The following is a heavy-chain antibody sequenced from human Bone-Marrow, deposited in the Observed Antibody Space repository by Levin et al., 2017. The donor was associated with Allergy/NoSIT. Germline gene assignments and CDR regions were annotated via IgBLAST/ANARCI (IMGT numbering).Heavy chain of an antibody. CDR1: GYTFTGYY. CDR3: ARGYCSGGSCRSWFDP. Sequence: ASVKVSCKASGYTFTGYYMHWVRQAPGQGLEWMGWINPNSGGTNYAQKFQGRVTMTRDTSISTAYMELSRLRSDDTAVYYCARGYCSGGSCRSWFDPWGQGTLVTVSS. V-gene: IGHV1-2*02. D-gene: IGHD2-15*01. J-gene: IGHJ5*02. CDR2: INPNSGGT.